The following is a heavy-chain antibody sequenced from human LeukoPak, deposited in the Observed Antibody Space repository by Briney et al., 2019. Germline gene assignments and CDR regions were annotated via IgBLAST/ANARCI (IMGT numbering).Heavy chain of an antibody. V-gene: IGHV1-69*04. CDR2: IIPILGIA. Sequence: SVKVSCKASGGTFSSYAISWVRQAPGQGLEWMGRIIPILGIANYAQKFQGRVTITADKSTSTAYMELSSLRSEDTAVYYCASQILSRETATIIDYWGQGTLVTVSS. CDR1: GGTFSSYA. J-gene: IGHJ4*02. D-gene: IGHD5-24*01. CDR3: ASQILSRETATIIDY.